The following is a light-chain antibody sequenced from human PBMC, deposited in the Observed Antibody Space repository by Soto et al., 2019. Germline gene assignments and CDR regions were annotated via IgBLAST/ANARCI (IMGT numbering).Light chain of an antibody. J-gene: IGKJ2*01. Sequence: DIQMTQSPSSLSASVGDRVTITCRASQSISSYLNWYQQKPGKAPKLLIYAASSLQSGVPLRFSGSGSGTYFTLAISSLQPEDFATYYCQESYSTPYTFGQGTKLEI. CDR1: QSISSY. V-gene: IGKV1-39*01. CDR3: QESYSTPYT. CDR2: AAS.